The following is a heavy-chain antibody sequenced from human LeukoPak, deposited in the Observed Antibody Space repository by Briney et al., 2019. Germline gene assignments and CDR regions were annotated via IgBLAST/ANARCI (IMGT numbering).Heavy chain of an antibody. D-gene: IGHD5-18*01. J-gene: IGHJ6*03. V-gene: IGHV1-18*01. CDR3: ARGRLQLLLGADFFYYMDV. CDR2: ISGYNGNT. Sequence: GASVKVSCKASGYTFTSYGISWVRQAPGQGLEWMGWISGYNGNTNYAQKLQGRVTVTADKSTSTAYMELSSLTSEDTAVYYCARGRLQLLLGADFFYYMDVWGKGTTVIISS. CDR1: GYTFTSYG.